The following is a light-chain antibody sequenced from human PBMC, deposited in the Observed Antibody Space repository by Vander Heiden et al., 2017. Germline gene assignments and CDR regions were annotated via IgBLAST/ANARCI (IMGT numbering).Light chain of an antibody. J-gene: IGLJ2*01. CDR2: GKN. V-gene: IGLV3-19*01. Sequence: SSELTQDPAVSVALGQTVRITCQGDSLRSYYASWYQQKPGQAPVLGIYGKNNRPSGIPDRFSGSSSGNTASLTSTGAQAEDEADYYCNSRDSSGNHVVFGGGTKLTVL. CDR1: SLRSYY. CDR3: NSRDSSGNHVV.